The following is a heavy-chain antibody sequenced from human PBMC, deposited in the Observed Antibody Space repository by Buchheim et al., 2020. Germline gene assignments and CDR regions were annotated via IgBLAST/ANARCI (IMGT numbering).Heavy chain of an antibody. V-gene: IGHV3-48*01. CDR1: GISFRSSD. D-gene: IGHD2-8*01. Sequence: EVQVVESGGGLVQPGGSLRLSCAASGISFRSSDMNWVRQAPGKGLEWVSYISSGSSTIYYADSVKGRSTISRDNAKSSLYLQMNSLRVEDTAVYYCASGDANFDHWGQGTL. J-gene: IGHJ4*02. CDR3: ASGDANFDH. CDR2: ISSGSSTI.